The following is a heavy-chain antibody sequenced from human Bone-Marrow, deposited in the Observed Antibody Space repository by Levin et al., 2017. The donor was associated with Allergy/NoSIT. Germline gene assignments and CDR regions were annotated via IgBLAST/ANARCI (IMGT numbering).Heavy chain of an antibody. Sequence: PGGARRRAGAAAGFSFSGSAMHWVRQASGKGGEGGGRRRSKHNNYATFSLSSFQGRFTISRDDLKNTVYLHMNSLKSEDTAVYYCTGTSYRDYLGDALDIWGQGTMVTVSS. CDR3: TGTSYRDYLGDALDI. D-gene: IGHD4-17*01. CDR1: GFSFSGSA. V-gene: IGHV3-73*01. CDR2: RRSKHNNYAT. J-gene: IGHJ3*02.